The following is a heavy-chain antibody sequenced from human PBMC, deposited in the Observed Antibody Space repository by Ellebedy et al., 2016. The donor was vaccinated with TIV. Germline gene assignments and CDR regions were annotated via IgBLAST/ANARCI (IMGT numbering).Heavy chain of an antibody. Sequence: GESLKISCVASGLYFSNYAMGWVRQAPGKGLDWVSSLSSSGSDTYYADSVKGRFTISRDNSKNTLFLQMNSLRAEDAAIYYCAKGGFYGSGSYYNRFDSWGKGILVTVSS. CDR1: GLYFSNYA. CDR2: LSSSGSDT. V-gene: IGHV3-23*01. CDR3: AKGGFYGSGSYYNRFDS. D-gene: IGHD3-10*01. J-gene: IGHJ4*02.